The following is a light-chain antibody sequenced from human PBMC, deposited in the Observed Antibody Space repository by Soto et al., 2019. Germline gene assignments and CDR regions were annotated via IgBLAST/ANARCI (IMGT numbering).Light chain of an antibody. CDR1: QSVSSY. J-gene: IGKJ3*01. CDR2: DAS. Sequence: EIVLTQSPATLSLSPGERATLSCRASQSVSSYLAWYQQKPGQAPRLLIYDASNRATGIPARFSGSGSGTDFTLTISSLEPEDFVVYYCQQRSNWPPKTFGPGTKVDIK. CDR3: QQRSNWPPKT. V-gene: IGKV3-11*01.